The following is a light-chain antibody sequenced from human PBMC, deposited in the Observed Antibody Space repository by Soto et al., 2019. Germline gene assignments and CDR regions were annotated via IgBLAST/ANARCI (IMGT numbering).Light chain of an antibody. V-gene: IGKV1-39*01. CDR2: NAS. CDR3: QQSYSSLVYT. J-gene: IGKJ2*01. Sequence: DIQMTQSPSSLSASAGDRVTITCRASQNIGTSLNWYQQKPGKAPTPLIYNASTMKGGVPSRFSGSGSGTNFTLTISSLQHEDSATYYCQQSYSSLVYTFGRGTKLEIK. CDR1: QNIGTS.